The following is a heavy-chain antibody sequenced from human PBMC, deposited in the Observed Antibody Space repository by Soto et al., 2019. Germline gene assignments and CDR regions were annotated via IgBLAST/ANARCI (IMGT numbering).Heavy chain of an antibody. V-gene: IGHV3-23*01. Sequence: GGPIRVWRGAAGGKFSSYASSRVRQAPGKGLEWVSGINSGGRTYYADSVKGRFTISRDDSKNTLYLQIISLRAEDTAVYYCAKDLRPDGVWDFDYWGQGPLVTVSS. CDR3: AKDLRPDGVWDFDY. CDR2: INSGGRT. D-gene: IGHD4-17*01. J-gene: IGHJ4*02. CDR1: GGKFSSYA.